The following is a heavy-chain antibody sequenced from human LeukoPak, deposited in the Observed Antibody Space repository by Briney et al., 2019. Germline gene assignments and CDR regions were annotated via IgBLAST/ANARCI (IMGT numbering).Heavy chain of an antibody. Sequence: GGSLRLSCAASGFTFSSYSMNWVRQAPGKGLEWVSSISSSSSYIYYADSVKGRFTISRDNAKNSLYLQMNSLRAEDTAVYYCARGRQQQLVLNWFDPWGQGTLVTVSS. CDR1: GFTFSSYS. D-gene: IGHD6-13*01. CDR3: ARGRQQQLVLNWFDP. CDR2: ISSSSSYI. V-gene: IGHV3-21*01. J-gene: IGHJ5*02.